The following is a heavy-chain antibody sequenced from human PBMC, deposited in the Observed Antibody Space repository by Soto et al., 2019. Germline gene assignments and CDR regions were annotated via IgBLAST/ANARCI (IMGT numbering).Heavy chain of an antibody. J-gene: IGHJ6*02. CDR1: GDSVSSVSYY. CDR3: ARDGYSGYDHMDV. CDR2: IFYNGRT. V-gene: IGHV4-61*03. D-gene: IGHD5-12*01. Sequence: PSETLSLTCTVSGDSVSSVSYYWSWIRQPPGKGLEWIGYIFYNGRTEYNPSLKSRFTISVDTSRNHFSLKVRSVTAADTAVYYCARDGYSGYDHMDVWGQGTTVTVSS.